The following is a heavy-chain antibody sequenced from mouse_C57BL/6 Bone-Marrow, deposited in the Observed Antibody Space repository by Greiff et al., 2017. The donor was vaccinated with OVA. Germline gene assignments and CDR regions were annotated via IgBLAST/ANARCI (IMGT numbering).Heavy chain of an antibody. Sequence: VKLVESGAELVRPGASVKLSCKASGYTFTDYYINWVKQRPGQGLEWIARIYPGSGNTYYNEKFKGKATLTAEKSSSTAYMQLSSLTSEDSAVYFCARHGVYYVDYWGQGTTLTVSS. J-gene: IGHJ2*01. CDR3: ARHGVYYVDY. CDR2: IYPGSGNT. V-gene: IGHV1-76*01. CDR1: GYTFTDYY.